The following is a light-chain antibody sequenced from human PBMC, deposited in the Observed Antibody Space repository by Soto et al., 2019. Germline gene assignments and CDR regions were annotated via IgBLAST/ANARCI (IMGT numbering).Light chain of an antibody. CDR3: QQYNNWPWT. Sequence: EIVMTQSPGTLSVSPGERATLSCRASQSVSSNLAWYQQKPGQAPRLLIYGASTRATGIPARFSGSRSGTEFPLTISSLQSEDFAVYYCQQYNNWPWTFGQGTKVEIK. CDR1: QSVSSN. V-gene: IGKV3-15*01. CDR2: GAS. J-gene: IGKJ1*01.